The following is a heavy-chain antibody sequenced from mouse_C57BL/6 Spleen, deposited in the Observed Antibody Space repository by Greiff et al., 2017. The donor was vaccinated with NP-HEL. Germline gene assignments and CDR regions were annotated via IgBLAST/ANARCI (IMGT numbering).Heavy chain of an antibody. Sequence: VQLQQSGAELARPGASVKLSCKASGYTFTSYGISWVKQRTGQGLEWIGEIYPRSGNTYYNEKFKGKATLTADISSSTAYMELRSLTSEDSAVYFCARGSTVVATRYFDYWGQGTTLTVSS. CDR1: GYTFTSYG. CDR2: IYPRSGNT. V-gene: IGHV1-81*01. CDR3: ARGSTVVATRYFDY. D-gene: IGHD1-1*01. J-gene: IGHJ2*01.